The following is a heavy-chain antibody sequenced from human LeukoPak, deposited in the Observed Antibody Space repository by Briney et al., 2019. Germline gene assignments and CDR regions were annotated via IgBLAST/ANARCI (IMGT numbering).Heavy chain of an antibody. Sequence: ASETLSLTCAVYGGSFSGYYWSWIRQPPGKGLEWIGEINHSGSTNYNPSLKSRVTLSVDTSKNQFSLKLSSVTAADTAVYYCASTNIGYSSGWFYYYYMDVWGKGTTVTVSS. D-gene: IGHD6-19*01. CDR2: INHSGST. V-gene: IGHV4-34*01. CDR3: ASTNIGYSSGWFYYYYMDV. J-gene: IGHJ6*03. CDR1: GGSFSGYY.